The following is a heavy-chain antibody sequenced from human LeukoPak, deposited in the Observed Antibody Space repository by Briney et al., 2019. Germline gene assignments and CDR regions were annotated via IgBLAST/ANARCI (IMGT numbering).Heavy chain of an antibody. J-gene: IGHJ3*02. D-gene: IGHD3-9*01. CDR3: ARDGHLRYDILTGSPAFDI. CDR2: IYYSGST. CDR1: GGSISSYY. V-gene: IGHV4-39*07. Sequence: PSETLSLTCTVSGGSISSYYWGWIRQPPGKGLEWIGSIYYSGSTYYNPSLKSRVTISVDTSKNQFSLKLSSVTAADTAVYYCARDGHLRYDILTGSPAFDIWGQGTMVTVSS.